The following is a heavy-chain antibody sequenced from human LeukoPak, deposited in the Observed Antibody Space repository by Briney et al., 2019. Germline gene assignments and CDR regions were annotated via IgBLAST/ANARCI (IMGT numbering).Heavy chain of an antibody. Sequence: SETLSLTCTVSGGSISSYYWSWIRQPPGKGLEWIGYIYYSGSTNYNLSLKSRVTISVDTSKNQFSLKLSSVTAADTAVYYCARDRSSWGASYYYYYMDVWGKGTTVTVSS. J-gene: IGHJ6*03. D-gene: IGHD6-13*01. CDR1: GGSISSYY. V-gene: IGHV4-59*01. CDR2: IYYSGST. CDR3: ARDRSSWGASYYYYYMDV.